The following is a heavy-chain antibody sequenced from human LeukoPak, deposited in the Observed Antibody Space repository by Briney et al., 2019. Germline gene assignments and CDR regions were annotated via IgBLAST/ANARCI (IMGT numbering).Heavy chain of an antibody. CDR3: ARAPLGYCSSTSCYGDYYYYMDV. CDR1: GGSISSYY. V-gene: IGHV4-59*01. Sequence: PSETLSLTCTVSGGSISSYYWSWIRQPPGKGLEWIGYIYYSGSTNYNPSLKSRVTISVDTSKNQSSLKLSSVTAADTAVYYCARAPLGYCSSTSCYGDYYYYMDVWGKGTTVTVSS. CDR2: IYYSGST. J-gene: IGHJ6*03. D-gene: IGHD2-2*01.